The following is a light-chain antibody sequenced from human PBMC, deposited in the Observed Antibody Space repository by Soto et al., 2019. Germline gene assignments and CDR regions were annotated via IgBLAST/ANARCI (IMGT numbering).Light chain of an antibody. Sequence: TQSPATLSVSPGESATLSCRSSQNIRNNLAWYQQKPGQAPSLLIYGASNRATGIPDRFSGSGSGTDFTLTISRLEPEDFAVYYCQQDGSSGTFGQGTKVDIK. CDR3: QQDGSSGT. J-gene: IGKJ1*01. CDR1: QNIRNN. V-gene: IGKV3-20*01. CDR2: GAS.